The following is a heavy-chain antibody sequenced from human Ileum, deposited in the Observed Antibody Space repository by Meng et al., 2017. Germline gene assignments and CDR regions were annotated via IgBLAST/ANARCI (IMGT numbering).Heavy chain of an antibody. J-gene: IGHJ4*02. CDR1: LCIFDTYD. Sequence: VQRVGVGGGLVAPGTRLRLPCVGSLCIFDTYDITWVRQARGKGLEWVSSMGLSHSRGSYADSVKGRFTISRDNAKSSLYLQMNSLRAEDTAIYYCASDPNWSTNWGQGTLVTVSS. CDR3: ASDPNWSTN. CDR2: MGLSHSRG. D-gene: IGHD1-1*01. V-gene: IGHV3-21*02.